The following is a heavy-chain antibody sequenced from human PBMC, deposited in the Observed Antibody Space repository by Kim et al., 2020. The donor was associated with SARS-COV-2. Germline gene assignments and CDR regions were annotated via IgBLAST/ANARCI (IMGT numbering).Heavy chain of an antibody. J-gene: IGHJ4*02. Sequence: GGSLRLSCAASGFTFSSYGMHWVRQAPGKGLEWVALISYVESNKYYADSVKGRFTISRDNSKNSLYLQMNSLRAEDTAVYFCAKDLRGGWCLDYWGQGTLVTVSS. D-gene: IGHD6-19*01. V-gene: IGHV3-30*18. CDR2: ISYVESNK. CDR3: AKDLRGGWCLDY. CDR1: GFTFSSYG.